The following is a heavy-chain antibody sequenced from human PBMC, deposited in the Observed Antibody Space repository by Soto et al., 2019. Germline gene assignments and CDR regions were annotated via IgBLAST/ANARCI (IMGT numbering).Heavy chain of an antibody. J-gene: IGHJ5*02. CDR2: ISSSGNTI. Sequence: QVQLVESGGGLVKPGGSLRLSCAASGFTFSDYSMNWIRQAPGKGLEWVSYISSSGNTIYYADSVKGRFTISRDTANSSLHLEINSLRADDTAVYYCARGSIGFLKGGWFDPWGQGTLVTVSS. V-gene: IGHV3-11*01. D-gene: IGHD6-25*01. CDR1: GFTFSDYS. CDR3: ARGSIGFLKGGWFDP.